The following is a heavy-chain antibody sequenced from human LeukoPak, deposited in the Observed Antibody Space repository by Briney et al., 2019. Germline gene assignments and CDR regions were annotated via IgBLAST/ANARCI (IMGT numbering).Heavy chain of an antibody. J-gene: IGHJ3*02. CDR2: ISSSGST. CDR1: GDSISSGDYY. CDR3: ARGPYSYDSSGAFDI. Sequence: SETLSLTCTVSGDSISSGDYYWSWIRQPAGKGLEWIGRISSSGSTNYNPSLKSRVTILVDASKNQFSLKLSSVTAADTAVYFCARGPYSYDSSGAFDIWGQGTMVTVSS. V-gene: IGHV4-61*02. D-gene: IGHD3-22*01.